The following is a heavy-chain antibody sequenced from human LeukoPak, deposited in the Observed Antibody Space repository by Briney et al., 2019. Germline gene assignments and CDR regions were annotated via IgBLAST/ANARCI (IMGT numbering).Heavy chain of an antibody. Sequence: GGSLRLSCSASGFTFSSYAMHWVRQAPGKGLEYVSAISSNGGSTYYADSVKGRFTISRDNSKSTLYLQMSSLRAEDTAVYYCVKGTTGYFDYWGQGTLVTVSS. D-gene: IGHD4-17*01. J-gene: IGHJ4*02. CDR2: ISSNGGST. CDR1: GFTFSSYA. CDR3: VKGTTGYFDY. V-gene: IGHV3-64D*06.